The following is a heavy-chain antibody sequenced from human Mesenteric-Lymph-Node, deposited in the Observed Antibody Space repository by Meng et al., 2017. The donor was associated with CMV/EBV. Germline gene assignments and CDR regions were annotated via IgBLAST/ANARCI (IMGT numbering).Heavy chain of an antibody. V-gene: IGHV4-34*01. CDR2: INHSGST. J-gene: IGHJ4*02. CDR1: GGSFNGYY. CDR3: ARGSSYDILTGYFDY. Sequence: VHLAQWGPVGLKPSEAWAVRWAVYGGSFNGYYGNWIRQSPEKGLEWIGEINHSGSTTYNPSFTSRIIISVDTSTNQISLNMSSVTAADTAVYYCARGSSYDILTGYFDYWGQGALVTVSS. D-gene: IGHD3-9*01.